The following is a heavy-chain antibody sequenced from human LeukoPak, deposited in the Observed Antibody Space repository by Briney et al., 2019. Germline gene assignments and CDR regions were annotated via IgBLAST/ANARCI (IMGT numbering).Heavy chain of an antibody. Sequence: TGGSLRPSCAASGFTFSSYWMSWVRQAPGKGLEWVANIKQDGSGKYYVDSVKGRFTISRDNAKNSLYLQMNSLRAEDTAVYYCARGLARGARGYSYGYFYWGQGTLVTVSS. CDR1: GFTFSSYW. V-gene: IGHV3-7*01. D-gene: IGHD5-18*01. CDR3: ARGLARGARGYSYGYFY. CDR2: IKQDGSGK. J-gene: IGHJ4*02.